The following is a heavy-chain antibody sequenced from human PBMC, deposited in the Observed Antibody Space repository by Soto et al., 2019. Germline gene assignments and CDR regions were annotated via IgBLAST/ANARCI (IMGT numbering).Heavy chain of an antibody. J-gene: IGHJ5*02. CDR2: INHSGST. V-gene: IGHV4-34*01. CDR1: GGSFSGYY. CDR3: ARAPALRYFDLLNP. D-gene: IGHD3-9*01. Sequence: QVQLQQWGAGLLKPSETLSLTCAVYGGSFSGYYWSWIRQPPGKGLEWIGEINHSGSTNYNPSLKRRVTISVDTSKNQFSLKLSSVTAADTAVYYCARAPALRYFDLLNPWRQGTLVTVSS.